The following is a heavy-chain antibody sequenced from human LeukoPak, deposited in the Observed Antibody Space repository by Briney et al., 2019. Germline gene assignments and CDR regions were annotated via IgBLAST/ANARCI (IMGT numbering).Heavy chain of an antibody. D-gene: IGHD6-6*01. CDR2: IYHSGST. Sequence: PSETLSLTCAVYGGSFSGYYWSWIRQPPGKGLEWIGSIYHSGSTYYNPSLKSRVTISVDTSKNQFSLKLSSVTAADTAVYYCATTYSSSRSWFDPWGQGTLVTVSS. CDR3: ATTYSSSRSWFDP. V-gene: IGHV4-34*01. CDR1: GGSFSGYY. J-gene: IGHJ5*02.